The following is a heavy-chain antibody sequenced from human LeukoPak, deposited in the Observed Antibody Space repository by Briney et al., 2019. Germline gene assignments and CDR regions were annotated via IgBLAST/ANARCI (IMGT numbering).Heavy chain of an antibody. CDR3: ARGSIAAAGIAAFDP. V-gene: IGHV4-31*03. J-gene: IGHJ5*02. D-gene: IGHD6-13*01. Sequence: PSETLSLTCTVSGGSISSGGYYWSWIRQHPGKGLEWIGYIYYSGSTYYNPSLKSRVAISVDTSKNQFSLKLSSVTAADTAVYYCARGSIAAAGIAAFDPWGQGTLVTVSS. CDR2: IYYSGST. CDR1: GGSISSGGYY.